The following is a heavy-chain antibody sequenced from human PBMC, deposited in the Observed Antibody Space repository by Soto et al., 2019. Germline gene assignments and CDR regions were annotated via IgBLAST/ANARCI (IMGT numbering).Heavy chain of an antibody. Sequence: GGSLRLSCAASGFTFSDYYMSWIRQAPGKGLEWVSYISSSSSYTNYADSVKGRFTISRDNAKNSLYLQMNSLRAEDTAVYYCASGWTSRFDPWGQGTLVTVSS. V-gene: IGHV3-11*06. J-gene: IGHJ5*02. CDR3: ASGWTSRFDP. CDR1: GFTFSDYY. D-gene: IGHD2-15*01. CDR2: ISSSSSYT.